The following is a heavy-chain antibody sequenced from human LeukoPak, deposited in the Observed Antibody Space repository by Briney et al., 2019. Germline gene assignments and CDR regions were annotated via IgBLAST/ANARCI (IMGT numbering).Heavy chain of an antibody. CDR1: GGSISSRNW. D-gene: IGHD3-10*01. J-gene: IGHJ6*03. Sequence: NPSETLSLTCAVSGGSISSRNWWSWVRQPPGKGLEWIAEIHHSGNINYNPSLKSRVTISVDKSKNQFSLKLSSVTAADTAVYYCVRIRGFGADYYYYYMDVWGKGSTVTVSS. CDR3: VRIRGFGADYYYYYMDV. CDR2: IHHSGNI. V-gene: IGHV4-4*02.